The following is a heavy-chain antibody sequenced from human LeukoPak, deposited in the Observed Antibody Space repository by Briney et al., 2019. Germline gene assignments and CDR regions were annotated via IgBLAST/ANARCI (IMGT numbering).Heavy chain of an antibody. V-gene: IGHV4-31*03. CDR3: ARDVFPFSNYYDRSPGFDL. J-gene: IGHJ2*01. Sequence: PSETLSLTCTVSGGSISSGGYYWSWIRQHPGKGLEWIGYLYYSGSTYYNPSLKSRVTISVDTSKNQFSLKLSSVTAADTAVYYCARDVFPFSNYYDRSPGFDLWGRGTLVTVSS. CDR2: LYYSGST. CDR1: GGSISSGGYY. D-gene: IGHD3-22*01.